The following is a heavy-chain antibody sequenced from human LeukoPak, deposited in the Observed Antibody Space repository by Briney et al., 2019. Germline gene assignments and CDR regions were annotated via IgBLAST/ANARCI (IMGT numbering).Heavy chain of an antibody. CDR1: GHSFNSYW. D-gene: IGHD1-26*01. V-gene: IGHV5-51*01. CDR2: IYPGDSDT. CDR3: ARLISGSLGEYFQY. Sequence: GESLKISCKGSGHSFNSYWIGWVRQMPGKGLVWMGIIYPGDSDTRYSPSFQGQVTISADRSISTTYLQWSSLKASDTAMYYCARLISGSLGEYFQYWGQGTLVTVSS. J-gene: IGHJ1*01.